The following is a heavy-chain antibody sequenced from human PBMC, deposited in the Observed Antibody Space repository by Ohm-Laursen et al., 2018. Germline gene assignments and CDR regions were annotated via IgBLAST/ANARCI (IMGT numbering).Heavy chain of an antibody. D-gene: IGHD4-11*01. Sequence: SVKVFCKASGYTFTSYYMHWVRQAPGQGLEWMGIINPSGGSTSYAQKFQGRVTMTRDTSTSTVYMELSSLRSEDTAVYYCARVRSRYSLNGHFDYWGQGTLVTVSS. CDR1: GYTFTSYY. V-gene: IGHV1-46*01. CDR3: ARVRSRYSLNGHFDY. J-gene: IGHJ4*02. CDR2: INPSGGST.